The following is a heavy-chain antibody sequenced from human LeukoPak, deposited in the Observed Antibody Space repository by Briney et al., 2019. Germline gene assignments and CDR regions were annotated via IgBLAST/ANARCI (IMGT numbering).Heavy chain of an antibody. J-gene: IGHJ4*02. Sequence: QPGGSLRLSCAASGFMLDDSAMHWVRQAPGKGLEWVSLISGDGVSTFYADSVKGRFTISRDNSKNSLSLQMDSLTTEDTALYYCAKEGYSHTSNYFDNWGQGILVTVSS. V-gene: IGHV3-43*02. CDR2: ISGDGVST. CDR1: GFMLDDSA. CDR3: AKEGYSHTSNYFDN. D-gene: IGHD2-15*01.